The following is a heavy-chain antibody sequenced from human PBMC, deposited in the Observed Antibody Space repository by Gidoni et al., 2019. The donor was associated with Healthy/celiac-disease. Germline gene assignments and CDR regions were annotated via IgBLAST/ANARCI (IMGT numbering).Heavy chain of an antibody. CDR3: AHSTTEAVVIHAEYFQH. Sequence: QITLKESGPTLVKPTQTLTLTCPFSGFSLSTSGVGVGWIRQPPGKALEWLALIYWDDDKRYSPSLKSRLTITKDTSKNQVVLTMTNMDPVDTATYYCAHSTTEAVVIHAEYFQHWGQGTLVTVSS. CDR2: IYWDDDK. V-gene: IGHV2-5*02. J-gene: IGHJ1*01. CDR1: GFSLSTSGVG. D-gene: IGHD3-22*01.